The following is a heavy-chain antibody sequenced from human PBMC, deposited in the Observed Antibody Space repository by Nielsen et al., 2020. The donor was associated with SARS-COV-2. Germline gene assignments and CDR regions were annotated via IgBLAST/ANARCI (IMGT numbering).Heavy chain of an antibody. Sequence: ASVKVSCKASGYTFTSYAMNWVRQAPGQGLEWMGWINTNTGNPTYAQGFTGRFVFSLDTSVSTAYLQISSLKAEDTAVYYCARNKLWFGEWNFDYWGQGTLVTVSS. D-gene: IGHD3-10*01. CDR3: ARNKLWFGEWNFDY. J-gene: IGHJ4*02. CDR1: GYTFTSYA. CDR2: INTNTGNP. V-gene: IGHV7-4-1*02.